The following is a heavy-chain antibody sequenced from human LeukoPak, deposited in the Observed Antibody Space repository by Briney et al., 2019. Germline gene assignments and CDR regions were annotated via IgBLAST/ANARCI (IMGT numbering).Heavy chain of an antibody. V-gene: IGHV4-59*01. CDR3: ARADTTGTTYYYYGMDV. Sequence: SETLSLTCTVSGGSISSYYWSWIRQPPGKGLEWIGYIYYSGSTNYNPSLKSRVTISVDTPKNQFSLKLSSVTAADTAVYYCARADTTGTTYYYYGMDVWGQGTTVTVSS. CDR2: IYYSGST. D-gene: IGHD1-1*01. CDR1: GGSISSYY. J-gene: IGHJ6*02.